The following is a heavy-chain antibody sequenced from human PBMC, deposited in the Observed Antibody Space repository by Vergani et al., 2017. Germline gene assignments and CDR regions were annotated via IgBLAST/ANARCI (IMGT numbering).Heavy chain of an antibody. V-gene: IGHV3-43*01. Sequence: EVQLVESGGVVVQPGGSLRLSCAASGFTFDDYTMHWVRQAPGKGLEWVSLISWDGGSTYYADSVKGRFTISRDNSKNSLYLQMNSLRTEDTALYYCARDNYDFWSGYYTGRGNWFDPWGQGTLVTVSS. CDR1: GFTFDDYT. J-gene: IGHJ5*02. D-gene: IGHD3-3*01. CDR3: ARDNYDFWSGYYTGRGNWFDP. CDR2: ISWDGGST.